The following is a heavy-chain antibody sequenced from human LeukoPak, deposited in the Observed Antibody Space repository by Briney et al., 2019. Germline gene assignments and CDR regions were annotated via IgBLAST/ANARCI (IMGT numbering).Heavy chain of an antibody. CDR3: ARGSGGAAFDP. Sequence: GGSLRLSCAASGFTFSDYYMSWIRQAPGKGLEWVSVISDSGGETYYTDSVKGRFTISRDNSKNTLYLQMNSLRAEDTAVYHCARGSGGAAFDPWGQGALVTVSS. CDR2: ISDSGGET. V-gene: IGHV3-23*01. D-gene: IGHD2-15*01. CDR1: GFTFSDYY. J-gene: IGHJ5*02.